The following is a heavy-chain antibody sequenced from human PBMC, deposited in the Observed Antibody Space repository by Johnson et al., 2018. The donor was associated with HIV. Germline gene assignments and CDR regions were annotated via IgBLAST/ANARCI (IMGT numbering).Heavy chain of an antibody. CDR2: ISASGRDI. CDR3: AKGPWDLPHAFNI. J-gene: IGHJ3*02. Sequence: VVEWVSAISASGRDIYYGDSVKGRFTISRDNSKNTLYLQMNSLRAEDTAVYYCAKGPWDLPHAFNIWGRGTMVIVSS. D-gene: IGHD1-26*01. V-gene: IGHV3-23*01.